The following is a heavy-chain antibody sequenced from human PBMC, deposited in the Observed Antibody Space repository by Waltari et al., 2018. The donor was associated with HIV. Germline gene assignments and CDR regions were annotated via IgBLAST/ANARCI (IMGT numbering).Heavy chain of an antibody. D-gene: IGHD5-12*01. CDR3: ARSGPVGYYFDS. CDR1: GGSLSGSPYY. Sequence: QVHLQESGPGLVKPSETLSLTCAVSGGSLSGSPYYWGWIRQPPGKGLEYIGTIYYSGSTFDNPSLKSRLTISLDTSKNQLSLKLRSVTVADTAVYYCARSGPVGYYFDSWGPGTLVSVS. CDR2: IYYSGST. V-gene: IGHV4-39*07. J-gene: IGHJ4*02.